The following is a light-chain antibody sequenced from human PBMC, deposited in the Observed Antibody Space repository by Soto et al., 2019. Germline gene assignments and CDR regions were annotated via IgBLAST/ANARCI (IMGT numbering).Light chain of an antibody. Sequence: EILLTQSPGTLSLCAGDRATLSWSASQTVTGNYLAWYHQKPGQAPRLLIHSASSRATGIPDRFSASGTGTDFTLTISRLEPEDFAVYYCQQYSASPRTFGQGTKVDIK. CDR2: SAS. V-gene: IGKV3-20*01. CDR1: QTVTGNY. J-gene: IGKJ1*01. CDR3: QQYSASPRT.